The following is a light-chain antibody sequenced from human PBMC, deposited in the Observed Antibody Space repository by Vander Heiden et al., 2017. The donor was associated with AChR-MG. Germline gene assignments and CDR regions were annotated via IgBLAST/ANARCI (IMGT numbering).Light chain of an antibody. V-gene: IGLV1-40*01. Sequence: QSVLTQPPSVSAAPGQRVTISCTGSSPNIGAGYDVHWYQHLPGTAPKLLIYANSNRPSGVPDRFSGSKSGTSASLAITRLQADDEADYYCQSYDSSLSAWVFGGGTKLTVL. CDR3: QSYDSSLSAWV. CDR2: ANS. J-gene: IGLJ3*02. CDR1: SPNIGAGYD.